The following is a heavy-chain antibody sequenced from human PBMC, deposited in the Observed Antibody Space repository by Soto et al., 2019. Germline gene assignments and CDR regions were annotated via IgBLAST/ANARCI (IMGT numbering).Heavy chain of an antibody. CDR3: ARPARQDTVAGSY. J-gene: IGHJ4*02. CDR2: LYYGGST. CDR1: GGSINSDDSF. D-gene: IGHD6-19*01. V-gene: IGHV4-39*01. Sequence: PSETLSLTCSVSGGSINSDDSFWGWVRQSPGKGLEWIGSLYYGGSTFYNPSLKSRVTISLDTSKNQFSLNLNSVTATDTAVYYCARPARQDTVAGSYWGQGTLVTVSS.